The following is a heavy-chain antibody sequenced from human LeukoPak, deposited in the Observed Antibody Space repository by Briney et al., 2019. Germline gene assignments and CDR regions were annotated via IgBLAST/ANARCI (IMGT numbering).Heavy chain of an antibody. CDR3: ARSARGFSIVVVPAALGWFDP. D-gene: IGHD2-2*01. CDR2: INHSGST. Sequence: KTSETLSLTCAVYGGSFSGYYWSWIRQPPGKGLEWIGEINHSGSTNYNPSLKSRVTISVDTSKNQFSLKLSSVTAADTAVYYCARSARGFSIVVVPAALGWFDPWGQGTLATVSS. CDR1: GGSFSGYY. J-gene: IGHJ5*02. V-gene: IGHV4-34*01.